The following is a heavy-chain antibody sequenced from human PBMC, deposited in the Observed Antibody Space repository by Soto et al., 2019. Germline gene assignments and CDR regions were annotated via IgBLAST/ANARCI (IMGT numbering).Heavy chain of an antibody. V-gene: IGHV3-30*18. Sequence: QVQLVESGGGVVQPGRSLRLSCAASGFTFSSYGMHWVRQAPGKGLEWVAVISYDGSNKYYADSVKGRFTISRDNSKNTLYLQMNSLRAEDTAVYYCAKGALWFGELLRLDAFDIWGQGTMVTVSS. CDR1: GFTFSSYG. CDR2: ISYDGSNK. J-gene: IGHJ3*02. CDR3: AKGALWFGELLRLDAFDI. D-gene: IGHD3-10*01.